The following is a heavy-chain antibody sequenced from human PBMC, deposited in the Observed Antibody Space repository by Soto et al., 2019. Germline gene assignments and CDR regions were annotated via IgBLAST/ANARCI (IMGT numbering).Heavy chain of an antibody. D-gene: IGHD6-13*01. CDR3: ACRDPQLSAAAGGYYYYGMDV. V-gene: IGHV3-9*01. CDR2: ISWDSGSI. CDR1: GFTFDDYA. J-gene: IGHJ6*02. Sequence: PLRLSCAASGFTFDDYAMHWVRQPPGKGLEWVSGISWDSGSIDYADSVKGRFTISRDTAKNSLYLQMNSLRAEDTAVYYCACRDPQLSAAAGGYYYYGMDVWGQGTTVSVSS.